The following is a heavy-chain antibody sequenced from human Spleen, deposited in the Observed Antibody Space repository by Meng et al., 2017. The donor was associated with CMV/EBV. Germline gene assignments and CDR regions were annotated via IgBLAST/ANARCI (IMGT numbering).Heavy chain of an antibody. D-gene: IGHD3-22*01. Sequence: SISSSNWWSWVRQPPGKGLEWIGDIYHSGSTNYNPSLKSRVTISVDKSKNQFSLKLSSVTAADTAVYYCARVGQGRYYDSSGYYLDYWGQGTLVTVSS. CDR1: SISSSNW. CDR3: ARVGQGRYYDSSGYYLDY. J-gene: IGHJ4*02. CDR2: IYHSGST. V-gene: IGHV4-4*02.